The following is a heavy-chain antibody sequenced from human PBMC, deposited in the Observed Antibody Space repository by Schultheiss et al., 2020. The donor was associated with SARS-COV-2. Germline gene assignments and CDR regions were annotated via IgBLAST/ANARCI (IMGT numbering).Heavy chain of an antibody. CDR3: TTDPPNWSRDY. CDR2: IRSKAYGGTT. V-gene: IGHV3-15*01. D-gene: IGHD1-1*01. CDR1: GFTFSNAW. J-gene: IGHJ4*02. Sequence: GGSLRLSCAASGFTFSNAWMSWVRQAPGKGLEWVGFIRSKAYGGTTEYAASVKGRFTISRDDSKNTLYLQMNSLKTEDTAVYYCTTDPPNWSRDYWGQGTLVTVSS.